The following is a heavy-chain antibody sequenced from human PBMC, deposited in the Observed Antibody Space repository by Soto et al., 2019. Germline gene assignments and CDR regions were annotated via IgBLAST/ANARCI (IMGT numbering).Heavy chain of an antibody. Sequence: GGSLRLSCPASGFTFSSYAMHWVRQAPGKGLEYVSAISSNGGSTYYADSVKGRFTISRDNSKNTLYLQMSSLRAEDTAVYYCVKGAYCSGGSCYSYLVYYYGMDVWGQGTTVTVSS. V-gene: IGHV3-64D*08. J-gene: IGHJ6*02. CDR1: GFTFSSYA. CDR3: VKGAYCSGGSCYSYLVYYYGMDV. CDR2: ISSNGGST. D-gene: IGHD2-15*01.